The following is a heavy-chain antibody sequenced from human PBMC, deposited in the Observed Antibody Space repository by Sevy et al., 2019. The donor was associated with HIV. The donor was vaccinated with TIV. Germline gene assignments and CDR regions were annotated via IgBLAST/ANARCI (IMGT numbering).Heavy chain of an antibody. CDR3: TTAFSSWYYYYYYYMDV. CDR1: GFTFSNAW. Sequence: LSLTCAASGFTFSNAWMSWVRQAPGKGLEWVGRIKSKTDGGTTDYAAPVKGRFTISRDDSKNTLYLQMNSLKTEDTAVYYCTTAFSSWYYYYYYYMDVWGKGTTVTVSS. V-gene: IGHV3-15*01. J-gene: IGHJ6*03. CDR2: IKSKTDGGTT. D-gene: IGHD6-13*01.